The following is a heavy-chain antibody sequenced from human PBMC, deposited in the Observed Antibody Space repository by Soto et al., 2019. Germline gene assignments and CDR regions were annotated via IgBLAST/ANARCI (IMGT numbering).Heavy chain of an antibody. D-gene: IGHD4-17*01. V-gene: IGHV3-33*01. CDR2: IWYDGSKK. J-gene: IGHJ4*02. CDR3: ARDRYGANSPFDY. Sequence: GGSLRLSCAPSGFTFSNYGMHWVRQAPGKGLEWVAVIWYDGSKKYYADSVKGRFTVSRDNSKNTLYLQMNSLRAEDTAVYYCARDRYGANSPFDYWGQGTLVTVSS. CDR1: GFTFSNYG.